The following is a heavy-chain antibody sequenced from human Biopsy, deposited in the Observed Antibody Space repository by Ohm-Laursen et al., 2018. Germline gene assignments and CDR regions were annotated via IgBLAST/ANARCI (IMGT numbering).Heavy chain of an antibody. CDR1: DGSINSYY. J-gene: IGHJ4*02. V-gene: IGHV4-59*01. CDR3: ARGMRSSGWPYFDS. CDR2: IYDRGSTA. Sequence: SETLSLTCTVSDGSINSYYWNWIRQPPGQGLEYIGYIYDRGSTANYNPSLESRVTMSVDMPKNQLSLKLSSVTAADTAIYYCARGMRSSGWPYFDSWGQGTLVTVSS. D-gene: IGHD6-19*01.